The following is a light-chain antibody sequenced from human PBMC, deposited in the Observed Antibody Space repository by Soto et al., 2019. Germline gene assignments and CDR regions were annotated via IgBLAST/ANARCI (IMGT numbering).Light chain of an antibody. CDR3: CSYAGSSTLV. V-gene: IGLV2-23*01. J-gene: IGLJ2*01. Sequence: QSVLTQPASVSGSPGQSITISCTGTSSDVGSYNLVSWYQQHPGKAPKLMIYDGSKRPSGVSNRFSGSKSGNKASLTISGLQAEDEADYYCCSYAGSSTLVFGGGTKLTVL. CDR1: SSDVGSYNL. CDR2: DGS.